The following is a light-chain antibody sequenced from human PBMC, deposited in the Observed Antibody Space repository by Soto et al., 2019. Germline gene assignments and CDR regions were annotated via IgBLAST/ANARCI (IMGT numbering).Light chain of an antibody. CDR1: QSVDRY. J-gene: IGKJ2*01. CDR2: DTS. V-gene: IGKV3-11*01. CDR3: QQGSNWYT. Sequence: EIVLTQSPATLSLSPGDRATLSCRASQSVDRYLAWYHEKPGQAPRLLIYDTSDRATGISDRFSGSGSGTDFTLTISSVEPEDFAVYYCQQGSNWYTFGQGTKLEIK.